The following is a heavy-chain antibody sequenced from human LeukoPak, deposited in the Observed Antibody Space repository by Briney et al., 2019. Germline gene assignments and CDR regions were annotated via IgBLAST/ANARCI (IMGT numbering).Heavy chain of an antibody. J-gene: IGHJ3*02. CDR1: GGSVINHY. V-gene: IGHV4-59*02. D-gene: IGHD7-27*01. CDR2: IYYSGST. Sequence: SETLSLTCNVSGGSVINHYWSWIRQPPGKGLECMGYIYYSGSTNYNPSLESRVAISVDTSKNQFSLKLSSVTAADTAVYYCARMRTGELYVFDIWGQGTMVTVSS. CDR3: ARMRTGELYVFDI.